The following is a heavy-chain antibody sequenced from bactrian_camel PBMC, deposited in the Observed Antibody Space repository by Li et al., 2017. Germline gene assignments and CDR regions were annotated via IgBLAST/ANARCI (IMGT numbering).Heavy chain of an antibody. V-gene: IGHV3-2*01. CDR1: GFTFSSYY. J-gene: IGHJ4*01. CDR2: IYAGGSST. CDR3: TKDYVEGLGIDY. D-gene: IGHD1*01. Sequence: VQLVESGGGLVQPGGSLRLSCAASGFTFSSYYMSWVRQAPGKGLEWVSTIYAGGSSTYYADSVKGRFTISRDDAKNTLYLQLNSLKTEDTAMYYCTKDYVEGLGIDYWGQGTQVTVS.